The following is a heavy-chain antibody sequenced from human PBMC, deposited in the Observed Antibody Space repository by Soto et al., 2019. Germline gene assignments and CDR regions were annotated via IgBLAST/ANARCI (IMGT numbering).Heavy chain of an antibody. J-gene: IGHJ6*02. V-gene: IGHV3-15*01. CDR1: GFTFSNAW. Sequence: PGGSLRLSCAASGFTFSNAWMSWVHQAPGKGLEWVGRIKSKTDGGTTDYAAPVKGRFTISRDDSKNTLYLQMNSLKTEDTAVYYCTTGGYSSDYYGMDVWGQGTTVTVSS. D-gene: IGHD5-18*01. CDR3: TTGGYSSDYYGMDV. CDR2: IKSKTDGGTT.